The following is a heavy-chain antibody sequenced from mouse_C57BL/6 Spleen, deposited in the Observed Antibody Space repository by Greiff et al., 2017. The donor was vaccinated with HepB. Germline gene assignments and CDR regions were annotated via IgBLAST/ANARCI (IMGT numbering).Heavy chain of an antibody. CDR2: INPNNGGT. D-gene: IGHD2-3*01. V-gene: IGHV1-26*01. Sequence: EVQLQQSGPELVKPGASVKISCKASGYTFTDYYMNWVKQSHGKSLEWIGDINPNNGGTSYNQKFKGKATLTVDKSSSTAYMELRSLTSEDSAVYYCARGGDGSYWYFDVWGTGTTVTVSS. CDR3: ARGGDGSYWYFDV. J-gene: IGHJ1*03. CDR1: GYTFTDYY.